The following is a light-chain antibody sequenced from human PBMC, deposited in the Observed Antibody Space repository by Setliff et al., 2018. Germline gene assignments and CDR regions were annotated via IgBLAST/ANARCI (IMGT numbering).Light chain of an antibody. CDR2: SNN. V-gene: IGLV1-44*01. Sequence: QSALTQPPSASGSPGQSVTISCTGTSSDVGGYNYVSWYQQLPGTAPKLLIYSNNQRPSGVPDRFSGSKSGTSASLAISGLQSEDEADYYCAAWDDSLNGPVFGTGTKVTVL. CDR3: AAWDDSLNGPV. CDR1: SSDVGGYNY. J-gene: IGLJ1*01.